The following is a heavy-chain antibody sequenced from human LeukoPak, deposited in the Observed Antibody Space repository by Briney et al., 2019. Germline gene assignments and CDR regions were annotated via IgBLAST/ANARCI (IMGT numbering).Heavy chain of an antibody. CDR3: AAMAYYYYMDV. D-gene: IGHD5-24*01. Sequence: GASVKVSCKASGFTFRTSAIQWMRQARGQRPEWIGWIVVGTGNTTYAQRVQDRVTITRDMSTNTAYMELSALRSEDTAVYYCAAMAYYYYMDVWGEGTTVTVSS. V-gene: IGHV1-58*02. CDR2: IVVGTGNT. CDR1: GFTFRTSA. J-gene: IGHJ6*03.